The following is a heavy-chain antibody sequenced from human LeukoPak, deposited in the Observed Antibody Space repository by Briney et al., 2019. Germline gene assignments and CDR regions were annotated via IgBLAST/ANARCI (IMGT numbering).Heavy chain of an antibody. CDR3: AKVLNYYDSSGYYYFDY. D-gene: IGHD3-22*01. J-gene: IGHJ4*02. CDR2: ISGSGGST. Sequence: GGSLRLSCAASGFTFSSYAMSWVRQAPGKGLEWVSAISGSGGSTYYADSVKGRFTISRDNSKNTLYLQMNSLRAEDTAVYYCAKVLNYYDSSGYYYFDYWGQGSPVTVSS. V-gene: IGHV3-23*01. CDR1: GFTFSSYA.